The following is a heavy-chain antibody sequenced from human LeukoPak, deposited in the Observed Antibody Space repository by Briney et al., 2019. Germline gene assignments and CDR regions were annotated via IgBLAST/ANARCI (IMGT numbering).Heavy chain of an antibody. V-gene: IGHV3-48*02. Sequence: AQLVESGGGLVQPGGSLRLSCAACGFNYIDYSMHLFRQAPGKGLELISYMTSTTNVISYADSVRGRFTISRDNADNSLFLHMNSLRHDDTGVYYCAREGGIRGVIDGLDIWGQGTMVTVSS. D-gene: IGHD3-10*01. CDR1: GFNYIDYS. CDR3: AREGGIRGVIDGLDI. J-gene: IGHJ3*02. CDR2: MTSTTNVI.